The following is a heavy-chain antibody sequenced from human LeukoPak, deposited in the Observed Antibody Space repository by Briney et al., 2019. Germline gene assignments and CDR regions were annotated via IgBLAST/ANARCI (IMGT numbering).Heavy chain of an antibody. CDR1: GGSFSGYY. Sequence: PSETLSLTCAVYGGSFSGYYWSWIRQPPGKGLEWIGYIYYSGSTNYNPSLKSRVTISVDTSKNQFSLKLSSVTAADTAVYYCARGLTIFGVVGWFDPWGQGTLVTVSS. V-gene: IGHV4-59*01. CDR3: ARGLTIFGVVGWFDP. CDR2: IYYSGST. D-gene: IGHD3-3*01. J-gene: IGHJ5*02.